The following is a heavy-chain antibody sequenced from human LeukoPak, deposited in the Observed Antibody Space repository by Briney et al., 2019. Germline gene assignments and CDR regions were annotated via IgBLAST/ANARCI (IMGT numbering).Heavy chain of an antibody. CDR1: ELTSSTSW. CDR3: VGWGISGITNH. V-gene: IGHV3-7*01. D-gene: IGHD1-7*01. CDR2: TKQDGSEK. J-gene: IGHJ4*02. Sequence: GSLRLSCAAPELTSSTSWMSWVRQAPGKGLEWVAQTKQDGSEKYYVDSVKGRFTTSRDKNSLFLQMNSVRAEDTAVYYCVGWGISGITNHWGQGTLVTVSS.